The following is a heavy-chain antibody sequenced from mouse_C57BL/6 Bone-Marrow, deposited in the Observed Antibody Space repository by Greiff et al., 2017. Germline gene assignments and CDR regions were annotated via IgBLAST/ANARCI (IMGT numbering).Heavy chain of an antibody. CDR3: SRRDFDY. Sequence: QVQLQQSGAELVRPGASVKLSCKASGYTFTDYYINWVKQRPGQGLEWIARIYPGSGNTYYNEKFKGKATLTAEKSSSTAYMQLSSLTSEGAAVYFCSRRDFDYWGQGTTLTVSS. V-gene: IGHV1-76*01. CDR2: IYPGSGNT. J-gene: IGHJ2*01. CDR1: GYTFTDYY.